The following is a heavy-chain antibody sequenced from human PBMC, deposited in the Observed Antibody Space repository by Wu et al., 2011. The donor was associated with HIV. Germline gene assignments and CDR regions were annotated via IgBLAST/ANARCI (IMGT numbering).Heavy chain of an antibody. V-gene: IGHV1-69*14. CDR2: IIPIFGTT. Sequence: QVQLVQSGPEVKKPGSSVKVSCKASGGTFSSHGISWVRQAPGQGLEWMGGIIPIFGTTNYAQKFQGRVTITADKSTTTAYMELSSLRSEDTAVYYCARDFGGDEDSWGLGEPWSPGLL. J-gene: IGHJ5*01. CDR3: ARDFGGDEDS. D-gene: IGHD2-21*01. CDR1: GGTFSSHG.